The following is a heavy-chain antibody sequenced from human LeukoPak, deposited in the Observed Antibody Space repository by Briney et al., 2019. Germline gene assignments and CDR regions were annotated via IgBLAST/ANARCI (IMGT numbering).Heavy chain of an antibody. J-gene: IGHJ6*03. CDR1: GGSISSYY. CDR2: IYYSGST. Sequence: PSETLSLTCTVSGGSISSYYWSWIRQPPGKGLEWIGYIYYSGSTNYNPSLKSRVTISVDTSKNQFSLKLSSVTAADTAVYYCARGNTVLRFLEWRVLGLYYYYMDVWGKGTTVTVSS. CDR3: ARGNTVLRFLEWRVLGLYYYYMDV. V-gene: IGHV4-59*12. D-gene: IGHD3-3*01.